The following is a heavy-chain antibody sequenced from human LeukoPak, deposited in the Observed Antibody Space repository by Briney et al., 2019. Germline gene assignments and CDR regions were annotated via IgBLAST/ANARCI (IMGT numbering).Heavy chain of an antibody. Sequence: SGGSLRLSCAASGFTFDDYAMHWVRQAPGKGLEWVSYISSSSTIYYADSVKGRFIISRDNARNSLSLQMDSLRVEDTAVYYCARLPGEFTIYDYWGQGTLVTVSS. CDR1: GFTFDDYA. V-gene: IGHV3-69-1*02. D-gene: IGHD3-3*01. J-gene: IGHJ4*02. CDR2: ISSSSTI. CDR3: ARLPGEFTIYDY.